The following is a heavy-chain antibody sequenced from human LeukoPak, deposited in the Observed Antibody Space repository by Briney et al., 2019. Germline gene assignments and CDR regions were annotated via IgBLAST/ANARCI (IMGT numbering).Heavy chain of an antibody. Sequence: GGSLRLSCAASGFTVSSNYMSWVRQAPGKGLEWVSVIYSGGSTYYADSVKGRFTISRDNSKNTLYIQMNSLRAEDTAVYYSARGPLPMEFDYWGQGTLVTVSS. V-gene: IGHV3-66*01. D-gene: IGHD2-8*01. CDR3: ARGPLPMEFDY. CDR1: GFTVSSNY. CDR2: IYSGGST. J-gene: IGHJ4*02.